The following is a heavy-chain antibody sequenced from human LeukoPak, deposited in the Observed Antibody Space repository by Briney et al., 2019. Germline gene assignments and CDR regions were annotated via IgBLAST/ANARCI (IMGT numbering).Heavy chain of an antibody. CDR1: GLTFSSDG. V-gene: IGHV3-33*01. J-gene: IGHJ4*02. CDR3: ARDFGDYGVLDN. D-gene: IGHD4-17*01. CDR2: IWYDGTKK. Sequence: GRSLRLSCTASGLTFSSDGKQWVHQAPGSGLNWVALIWYDGTKKDYVDSVKGRLTVSRDNSKNILYVQMNSLRAEDTAVYYCARDFGDYGVLDNWGQGTLVTVSS.